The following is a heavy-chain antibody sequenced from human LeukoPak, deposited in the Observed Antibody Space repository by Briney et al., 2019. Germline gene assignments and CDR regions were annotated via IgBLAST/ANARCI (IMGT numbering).Heavy chain of an antibody. Sequence: GGSLTLSCAASVLTVSSNYMSWVRQAPGKGREWVSVMYSGGSTYYADSVKGRFTISIANSKNTLYLQMNSLRAEDTAVYYCARWKAADYGDYARRSWVANYFDYWGQGTLVTVSS. CDR2: MYSGGST. V-gene: IGHV3-53*01. CDR3: ARWKAADYGDYARRSWVANYFDY. D-gene: IGHD4-17*01. J-gene: IGHJ4*02. CDR1: VLTVSSNY.